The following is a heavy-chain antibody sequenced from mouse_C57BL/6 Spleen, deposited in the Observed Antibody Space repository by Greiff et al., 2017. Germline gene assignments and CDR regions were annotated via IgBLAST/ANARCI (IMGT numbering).Heavy chain of an antibody. CDR3: ARESYDYDVLFAY. D-gene: IGHD2-4*01. V-gene: IGHV1-64*01. J-gene: IGHJ3*01. Sequence: QVQLQQPGAELVKPGASVKLSCKASGYTFTSYWMHWVKQRPGQGLEWIGMIHPNSGSTNYNEKFKSKATLTVDKSSSTAYMQLSSLTSEDSAVYYCARESYDYDVLFAYWGQGTLVTVSA. CDR1: GYTFTSYW. CDR2: IHPNSGST.